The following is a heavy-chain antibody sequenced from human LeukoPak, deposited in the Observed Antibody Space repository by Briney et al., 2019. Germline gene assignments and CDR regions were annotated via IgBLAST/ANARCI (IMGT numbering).Heavy chain of an antibody. CDR3: ASRKLGNDY. Sequence: SETLPLTCTVSGGSISDDNYYWGWIRQPPGKGLEWIASIYYSGSTYTYYNPSLKSRVTISGDTSKNKFSLRLTSVTAADTAVYYCASRKLGNDYWGQGTLVTVSS. V-gene: IGHV4-39*07. CDR1: GGSISDDNYY. J-gene: IGHJ4*02. D-gene: IGHD7-27*01. CDR2: IYYSGSTYT.